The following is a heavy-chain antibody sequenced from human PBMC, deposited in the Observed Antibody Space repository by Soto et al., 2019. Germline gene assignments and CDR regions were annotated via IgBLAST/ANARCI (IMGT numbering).Heavy chain of an antibody. CDR1: GFTFSSHG. CDR3: ARDGQYRTDGFDI. J-gene: IGHJ3*02. V-gene: IGHV3-23*01. CDR2: LSRGGGST. D-gene: IGHD5-12*01. Sequence: EAQLLESGGGSVQPGGSLRLSCAASGFTFSSHGMSWIRQAPGKGLEWISGLSRGGGSTYYVDSVKGRFTISRDNAKNTLDWIIKSLRVEDTALYYCARDGQYRTDGFDIWGQGTMVTVSS.